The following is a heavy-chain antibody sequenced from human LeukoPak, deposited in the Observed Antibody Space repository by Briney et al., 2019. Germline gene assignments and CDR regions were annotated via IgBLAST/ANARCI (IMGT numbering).Heavy chain of an antibody. CDR1: GGTFSSYA. CDR2: IIPIFGTA. V-gene: IGHV1-69*13. CDR3: ARGGYSGSYFDY. J-gene: IGHJ4*02. D-gene: IGHD1-26*01. Sequence: ASVKVSCKASGGTFSSYAISWVRQAPGQGLEWMGGIIPIFGTANYAQKFQGRVTITADESTSTAYMELSSLRSEDTAVYYCARGGYSGSYFDYWGQGTLVTVSS.